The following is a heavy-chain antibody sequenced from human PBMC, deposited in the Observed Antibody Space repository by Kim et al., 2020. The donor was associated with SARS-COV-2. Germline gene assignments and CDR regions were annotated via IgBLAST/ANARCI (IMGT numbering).Heavy chain of an antibody. CDR3: ARDRPGFGTFYYYYGMDV. CDR2: ISSSSSTI. D-gene: IGHD3-10*01. J-gene: IGHJ6*02. CDR1: GFTFSSYS. V-gene: IGHV3-48*02. Sequence: GGSLRLSCAASGFTFSSYSMNWVRQAPGKGLEWVSYISSSSSTIYYADSVKGRFTISRDNAKNSLYLQMNSLRDEDTAVYYCARDRPGFGTFYYYYGMDVWGQGTTVTVSS.